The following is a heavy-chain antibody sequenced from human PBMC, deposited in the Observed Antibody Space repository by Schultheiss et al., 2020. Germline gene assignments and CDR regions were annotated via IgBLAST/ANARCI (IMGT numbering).Heavy chain of an antibody. V-gene: IGHV1-8*01. CDR2: MNPNSGNT. J-gene: IGHJ5*02. D-gene: IGHD2-15*01. CDR1: GYTFTSYD. CDR3: ARGTVVVVAAGHNWFDP. Sequence: ASVKVSCKASGYTFTSYDINWVRQATGQGLEWMGWMNPNSGNTGYAQKFQGRVTMTRNTSISTAYMELSSLRSEDTAVYYCARGTVVVVAAGHNWFDPWGQGTLGTVSS.